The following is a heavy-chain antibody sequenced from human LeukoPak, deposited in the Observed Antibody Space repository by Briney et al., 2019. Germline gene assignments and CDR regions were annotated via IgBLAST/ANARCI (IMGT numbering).Heavy chain of an antibody. CDR3: AKEGISLWLLDY. Sequence: GSLRLPGAASGFAFSSSAMDWVRQATGKGLECLSASSGSGGGTHYADSVKGPFTISRDNSKNTLYLQTNSLTAEDTAVYYCAKEGISLWLLDYWGQGTLVTVSS. CDR1: GFAFSSSA. V-gene: IGHV3-23*01. CDR2: SSGSGGGT. D-gene: IGHD3-9*01. J-gene: IGHJ4*02.